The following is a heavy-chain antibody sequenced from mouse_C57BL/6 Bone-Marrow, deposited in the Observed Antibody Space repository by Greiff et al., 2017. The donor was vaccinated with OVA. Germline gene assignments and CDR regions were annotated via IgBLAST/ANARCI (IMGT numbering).Heavy chain of an antibody. CDR2: IDPSDSET. V-gene: IGHV1-52*01. Sequence: QVQLKQPGAELVRPGSSVKLSCKASGYTFTSYWMHWVKQRPIQGLEWIGNIDPSDSETHYNQKFKDKATLTVDKSSSTAYMQLSSLTSEDSAVYYCARYYSNYGFAYWGQGTLVTVSA. CDR3: ARYYSNYGFAY. D-gene: IGHD2-5*01. J-gene: IGHJ3*01. CDR1: GYTFTSYW.